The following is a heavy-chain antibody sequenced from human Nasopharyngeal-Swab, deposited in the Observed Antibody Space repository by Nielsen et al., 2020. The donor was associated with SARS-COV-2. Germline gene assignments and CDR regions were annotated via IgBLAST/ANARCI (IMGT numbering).Heavy chain of an antibody. CDR3: VKGTASLDF. Sequence: GESLKISCAVSGFMLSSSGMSWVRQAPGKGLEWVSGLNSAGTATYYADSVRDRFTISRDKSQNTLYLQMSSLRAEDTAVYYCVKGTASLDFWGQGTLVTVSS. CDR2: LNSAGTAT. V-gene: IGHV3-23*01. J-gene: IGHJ4*02. CDR1: GFMLSSSG. D-gene: IGHD2-21*02.